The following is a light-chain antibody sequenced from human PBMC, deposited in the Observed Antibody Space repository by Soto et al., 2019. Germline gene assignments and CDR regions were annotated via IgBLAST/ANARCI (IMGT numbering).Light chain of an antibody. CDR2: EAS. J-gene: IGKJ1*01. CDR1: QSISNS. V-gene: IGKV1-5*03. CDR3: QQYNGYWT. Sequence: DIRMTQSPSTLSASVGDRVTNACRASQSISNSLAWYQQKPGKAPKLLMYEASSLKSGVPSRFSGSRSGTEYTLTISSLQPDDFATYYCQQYNGYWTFGQGTKVEIK.